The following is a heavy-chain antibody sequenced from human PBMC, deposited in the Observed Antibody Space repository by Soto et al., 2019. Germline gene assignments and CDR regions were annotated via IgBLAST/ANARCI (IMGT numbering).Heavy chain of an antibody. J-gene: IGHJ6*02. CDR1: GFTVSTNY. Sequence: EVQLVETGGGLIQPGGSLRLSCAASGFTVSTNYMRWVRQAPGKGLEWVSVIYSGGSTYYADSVKGRFTISRDNSKNTLYLQMNSLRAEDTAVYYCARAGSAHYYYYGMDVWGQGTTVTVSS. CDR2: IYSGGST. D-gene: IGHD6-25*01. V-gene: IGHV3-53*02. CDR3: ARAGSAHYYYYGMDV.